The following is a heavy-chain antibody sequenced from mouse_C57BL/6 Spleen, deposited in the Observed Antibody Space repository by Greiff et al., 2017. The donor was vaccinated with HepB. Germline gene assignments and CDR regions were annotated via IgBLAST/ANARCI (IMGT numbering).Heavy chain of an antibody. CDR2: IYPYNDGT. D-gene: IGHD1-1*01. Sequence: VHVKQSGPELVKPGASVKMSCKASGYTFTSYVMHWVKQKPGQGLEWIGYIYPYNDGTKYNEKFKGKATLTSDKSSSTAYMELSSLTSEDSAVYYCARPNFYYYGSNYLYYAMDYWGQGTSVTVSS. CDR3: ARPNFYYYGSNYLYYAMDY. J-gene: IGHJ4*01. V-gene: IGHV1-14*01. CDR1: GYTFTSYV.